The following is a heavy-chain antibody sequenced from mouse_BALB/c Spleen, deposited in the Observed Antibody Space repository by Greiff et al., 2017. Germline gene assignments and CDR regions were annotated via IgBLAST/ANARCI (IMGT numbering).Heavy chain of an antibody. J-gene: IGHJ4*01. V-gene: IGHV1-69*02. D-gene: IGHD1-1*01. CDR3: ARGDYYGRYAMDY. CDR1: GYTFTSYW. CDR2: IDPSDSET. Sequence: VKLQQPGAELVKPGAPVKLSCKASGYTFTSYWMNWVKQRPGRGLEWIGRIDPSDSETHYNQKFKDKATLTVDKSSSTAYIQLSSLTSEDSAVYYCARGDYYGRYAMDYWGQGTSVTVSS.